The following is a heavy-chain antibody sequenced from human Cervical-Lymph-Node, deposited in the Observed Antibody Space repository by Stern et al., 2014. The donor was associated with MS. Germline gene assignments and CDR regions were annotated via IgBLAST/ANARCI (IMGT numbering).Heavy chain of an antibody. J-gene: IGHJ6*02. CDR3: ARGRCSSTRCFDYYGLDV. D-gene: IGHD2-2*01. CDR2: MNAKSGDT. Sequence: QVQLVQSGAEVKKPGASVKVSCKAAGYTFSSYEINWVRQAPGQELEWMGWMNAKSGDTGYEQKFQGRVTMTMDTSTTTAYLELSSLRSNDTAVYYCARGRCSSTRCFDYYGLDVWGQGTTVTVSS. V-gene: IGHV1-8*01. CDR1: GYTFSSYE.